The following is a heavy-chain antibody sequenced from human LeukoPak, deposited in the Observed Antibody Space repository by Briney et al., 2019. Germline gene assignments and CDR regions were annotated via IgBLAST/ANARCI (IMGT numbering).Heavy chain of an antibody. CDR1: GFTFSSYA. CDR2: ISGSGGST. D-gene: IGHD6-13*01. CDR3: AKVGHSSSWYANFDY. J-gene: IGHJ4*02. V-gene: IGHV3-23*01. Sequence: GGSLRLSCAASGFTFSSYAMSWVRQAPGKGLEWVSAISGSGGSTYYADSVKGRFTISRDNSKNTLYLQMNSLRAEDTAVYYCAKVGHSSSWYANFDYWGQGTLVTVSS.